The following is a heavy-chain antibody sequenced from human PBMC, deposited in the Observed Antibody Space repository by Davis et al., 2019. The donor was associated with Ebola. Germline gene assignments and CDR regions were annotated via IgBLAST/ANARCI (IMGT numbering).Heavy chain of an antibody. J-gene: IGHJ4*02. D-gene: IGHD1-26*01. CDR3: ARDKSGSY. V-gene: IGHV1-3*01. CDR1: GYTFTSYA. CDR2: INAGNGNT. Sequence: ASVKVSCKASGYTFTSYAMHWVRQAPGQRLEWMGWINAGNGNTNYAQKLQGRVTMTTDTSTSTAYMELRSLRSDDTAVYYCARDKSGSYWGQGTLVTVSS.